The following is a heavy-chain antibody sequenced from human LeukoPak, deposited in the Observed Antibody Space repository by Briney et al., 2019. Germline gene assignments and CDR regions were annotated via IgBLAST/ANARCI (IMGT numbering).Heavy chain of an antibody. D-gene: IGHD3-9*01. J-gene: IGHJ4*02. Sequence: SETLSLTCAVYGGSFSGYYWSWIRQPPGKGLEWIGEINHSGSTNYNPSLKSRVTMSVDTSNNQFSLKLKSVTAADTAMYYCAREKSVTGSPYYFDYWGQGILVTVSS. CDR3: AREKSVTGSPYYFDY. CDR2: INHSGST. CDR1: GGSFSGYY. V-gene: IGHV4-34*01.